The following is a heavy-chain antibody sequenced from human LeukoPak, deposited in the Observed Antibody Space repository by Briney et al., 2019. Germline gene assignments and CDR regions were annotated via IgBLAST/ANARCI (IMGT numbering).Heavy chain of an antibody. D-gene: IGHD3-9*01. V-gene: IGHV3-21*01. CDR3: ARDSDILNGYYISAY. Sequence: PGGSLRLSCAASGFTFSSYSMNWVRQAPGKGLEWVSSISSSSSYIYYADSVKGRFAISRDNAKNSLYLQMNSLRAEDTAVYYCARDSDILNGYYISAYWGQGTLVTVSS. J-gene: IGHJ4*02. CDR2: ISSSSSYI. CDR1: GFTFSSYS.